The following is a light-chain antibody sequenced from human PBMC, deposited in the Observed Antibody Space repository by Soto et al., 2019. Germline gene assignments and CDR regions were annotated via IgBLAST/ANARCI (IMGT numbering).Light chain of an antibody. V-gene: IGKV2-28*01. CDR3: MQALQSLT. CDR1: QSLLYNNTYNY. Sequence: EIVMTQSPLTLPVTPGQPASLSCSSSQSLLYNNTYNYVDWYVQKPGHSPQLLIYFVSNRAPGLPDRFSGSGSGTDFTLKINRVEAEDVGTYYCMQALQSLTFGQGTRLEIK. J-gene: IGKJ5*01. CDR2: FVS.